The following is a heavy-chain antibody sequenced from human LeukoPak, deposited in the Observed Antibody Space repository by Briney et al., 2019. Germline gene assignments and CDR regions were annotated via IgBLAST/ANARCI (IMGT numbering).Heavy chain of an antibody. Sequence: GGSLRLSCAASGFTFSSYGMHWVRQAPGKGLEWVAVISYDGSNKYYADSAKGRFTISRDNSKNTLYLQMNSLRAEDTAVYYCAKEETGYSGYESRFDYWGQGTLVTVSS. CDR3: AKEETGYSGYESRFDY. CDR1: GFTFSSYG. J-gene: IGHJ4*02. CDR2: ISYDGSNK. V-gene: IGHV3-30*18. D-gene: IGHD5-12*01.